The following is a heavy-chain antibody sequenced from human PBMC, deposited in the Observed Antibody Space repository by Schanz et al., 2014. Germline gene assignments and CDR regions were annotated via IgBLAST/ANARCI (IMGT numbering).Heavy chain of an antibody. V-gene: IGHV4-4*07. D-gene: IGHD3-10*01. CDR2: IYNSGKT. CDR3: ARVVLGGDAFDI. CDR1: GGSISSEY. J-gene: IGHJ3*02. Sequence: QVQLQESGPALVKPSETLSLTCTVSGGSISSEYWSWIRQPAGKGLEWIGRIYNSGKTNYNPSLEGRVSMSVETSKKQVSLKLRSVSAADTAVYYCARVVLGGDAFDIWGQGTMVTVSS.